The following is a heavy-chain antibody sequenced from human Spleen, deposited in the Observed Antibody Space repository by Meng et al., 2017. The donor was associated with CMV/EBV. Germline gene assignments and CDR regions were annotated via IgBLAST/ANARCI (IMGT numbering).Heavy chain of an antibody. Sequence: LSLTCAASGFTFSSYSMNWVRQAPGKGLEWVSYISSSSSTIYYADSVKGRFTISRDNAKNSLYLQMNSLRAEDTAVYYCARSFTGTSYWGQGTLVTVSS. D-gene: IGHD1-7*01. CDR3: ARSFTGTSY. J-gene: IGHJ4*02. CDR2: ISSSSSTI. V-gene: IGHV3-48*04. CDR1: GFTFSSYS.